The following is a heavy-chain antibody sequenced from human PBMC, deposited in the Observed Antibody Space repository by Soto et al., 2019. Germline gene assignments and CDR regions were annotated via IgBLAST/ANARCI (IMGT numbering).Heavy chain of an antibody. CDR3: TTVFDRELWFGELV. D-gene: IGHD3-10*01. J-gene: IGHJ4*02. Sequence: EVQLVESGGGLVKPGGSLRLSCAASGFTFSNAWMSWVRQAPGKGLEWVGRIKSKTDGGTTDYAAPVKGRFTISRDDSKNTLYLQMNSLKTEDTAVYYRTTVFDRELWFGELVWGQGTLVTVSS. V-gene: IGHV3-15*01. CDR1: GFTFSNAW. CDR2: IKSKTDGGTT.